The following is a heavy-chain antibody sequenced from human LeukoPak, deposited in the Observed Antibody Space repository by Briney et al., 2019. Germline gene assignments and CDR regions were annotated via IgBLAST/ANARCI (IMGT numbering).Heavy chain of an antibody. D-gene: IGHD3-22*01. Sequence: ASVKVSCKVSGYTLTELSMHWVRQAPGKGLEWMGGFDPEDGETIYAQKFQGRVTMIEDTSTDTAYMELSSLRSEDTAVYYCACDSSGYYHEYFQHWGQGTLVTVSS. CDR1: GYTLTELS. V-gene: IGHV1-24*01. CDR3: ACDSSGYYHEYFQH. J-gene: IGHJ1*01. CDR2: FDPEDGET.